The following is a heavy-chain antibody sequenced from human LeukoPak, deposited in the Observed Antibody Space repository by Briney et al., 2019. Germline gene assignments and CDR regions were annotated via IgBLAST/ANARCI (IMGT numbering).Heavy chain of an antibody. V-gene: IGHV4-38-2*01. CDR1: GYSISGGYY. CDR2: ISHSGST. Sequence: SETLSLTCAVSGYSISGGYYWGWIRQPPGRGLEWIGSISHSGSTDYNPSLKSRVTISLDTSKNQFSLSLNSVTAADTAMYYCAGGRDYGDYSYWGQGTPVTVSS. D-gene: IGHD4-17*01. J-gene: IGHJ4*02. CDR3: AGGRDYGDYSY.